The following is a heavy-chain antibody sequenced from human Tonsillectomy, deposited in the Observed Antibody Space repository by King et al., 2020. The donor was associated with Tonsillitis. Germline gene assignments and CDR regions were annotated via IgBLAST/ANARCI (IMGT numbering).Heavy chain of an antibody. V-gene: IGHV1-3*01. CDR1: GYTFSDYS. CDR2: INAAIGDT. CDR3: ARAPLVVPADMDY. J-gene: IGHJ4*02. D-gene: IGHD2-2*01. Sequence: VQLVQSGAEVKKPGASVKVSCKASGYTFSDYSMHWVRQAPGQGLEWMGWINAAIGDTKYSQKFQGRATITKDTSASTASMELTSLTSEDTAVYYCARAPLVVPADMDYWGQGTPLTVSS.